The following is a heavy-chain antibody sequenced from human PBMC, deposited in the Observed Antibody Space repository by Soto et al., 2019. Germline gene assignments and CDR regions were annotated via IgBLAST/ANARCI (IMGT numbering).Heavy chain of an antibody. J-gene: IGHJ6*02. CDR2: ISYDGSNK. D-gene: IGHD2-2*01. Sequence: PVGSLRLSCAASGFTFSSYGMHWVRQAPGKGLEWVAVISYDGSNKYYADSVKGRFTISRDNSKNTLYLQMNSLRAEDTAVYYCAKKLVGTSRYGMDVWGQGTTVTVSS. CDR3: AKKLVGTSRYGMDV. V-gene: IGHV3-30*18. CDR1: GFTFSSYG.